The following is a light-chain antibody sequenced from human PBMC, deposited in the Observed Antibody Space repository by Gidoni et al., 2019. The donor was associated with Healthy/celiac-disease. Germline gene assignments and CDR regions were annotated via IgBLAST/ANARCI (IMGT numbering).Light chain of an antibody. J-gene: IGKJ4*01. CDR2: DAY. Sequence: DVKMIPSPSALSASIGDRVTITCQASQNISNYLNWYQQKPGKAPKLMIYDAYNLETGGPSMFSGSGSGTDSTFSNSILQPEDIATYYCQQYNNLPLTFGGGTKLEIK. CDR1: QNISNY. CDR3: QQYNNLPLT. V-gene: IGKV1-33*01.